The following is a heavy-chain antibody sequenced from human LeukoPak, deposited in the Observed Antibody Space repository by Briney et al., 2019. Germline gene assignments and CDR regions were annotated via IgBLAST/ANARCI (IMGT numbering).Heavy chain of an antibody. CDR1: GFTFSSYW. D-gene: IGHD6-13*01. V-gene: IGHV3-74*01. CDR2: INSDGSST. Sequence: GGSLRLSCAASGFTFSSYWMHWVRQAPGKGLVWVSRINSDGSSTSYADSVKGRFTISRDNAKSTLYLQMNSLRAEDTAVYYCARAGGFIAAAGKNWGQGTLVTVSS. CDR3: ARAGGFIAAAGKN. J-gene: IGHJ4*02.